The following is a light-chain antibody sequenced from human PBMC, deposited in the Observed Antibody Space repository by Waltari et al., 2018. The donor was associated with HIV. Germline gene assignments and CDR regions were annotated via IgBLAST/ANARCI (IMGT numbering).Light chain of an antibody. CDR3: QSYDSSLWV. CDR2: GNS. Sequence: QSVLTQPPSVSGAPGQRVTISCTGSSSNIGAGYDVHWYQQLPGTAPKPLIYGNSNRPSGGPDRFSGSKSGTSASLAITGLQAEDEADYYCQSYDSSLWVFGGGTKLTVL. V-gene: IGLV1-40*01. J-gene: IGLJ3*02. CDR1: SSNIGAGYD.